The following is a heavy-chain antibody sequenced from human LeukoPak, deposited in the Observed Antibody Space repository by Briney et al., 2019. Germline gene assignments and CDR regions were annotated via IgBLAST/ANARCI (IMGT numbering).Heavy chain of an antibody. V-gene: IGHV4-34*01. Sequence: SETLSLTCAVYGGSFSGYYWSWIRQPPGKGLEWIGEINHSGSTNYNPSLKSRVTISVDTSKNQFSLKLSSVTAADTAVYYCASSGYYDILTGQEYYYMDVWGKGTTVTVSS. CDR1: GGSFSGYY. D-gene: IGHD3-9*01. J-gene: IGHJ6*03. CDR2: INHSGST. CDR3: ASSGYYDILTGQEYYYMDV.